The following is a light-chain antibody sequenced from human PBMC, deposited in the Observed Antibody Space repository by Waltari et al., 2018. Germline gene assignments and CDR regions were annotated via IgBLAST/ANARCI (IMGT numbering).Light chain of an antibody. CDR3: QQYNSYPPT. CDR2: GAS. J-gene: IGKJ4*01. CDR1: HGIAYY. Sequence: DIRLTQSPSSLSASVGARVTHTCRASHGIAYYVPCVQQKPGQAPKPLIFGASSLQSGGSWSCSVVGSETFFTLTINDLQSEGVATYYCQQYNSYPPTFGGGTRV. V-gene: IGKV1-16*01.